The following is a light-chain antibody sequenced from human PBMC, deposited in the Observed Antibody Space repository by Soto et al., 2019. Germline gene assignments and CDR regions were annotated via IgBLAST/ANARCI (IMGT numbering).Light chain of an antibody. V-gene: IGLV2-23*01. CDR3: CSYAGDSTYV. CDR2: EGS. J-gene: IGLJ1*01. Sequence: QSVLTQPASVSGSPGQSITISCTGTSSDVGSYKLVSWFQQHPGKAPKLMIYEGSKRPSGVSNRFSGSKSGNTASLTISGLQPEDEADYYCCSYAGDSTYVFGTGTKVTV. CDR1: SSDVGSYKL.